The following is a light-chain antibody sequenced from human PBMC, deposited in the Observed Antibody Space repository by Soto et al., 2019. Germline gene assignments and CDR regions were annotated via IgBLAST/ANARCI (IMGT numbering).Light chain of an antibody. V-gene: IGKV3-15*01. Sequence: EIVMTQSPATLSVSPGERATLSCRASQSVSSNLAWYQQKPGQAPRLLIYGASTRATGIPARFSGSGSGREFTLTISNLQSDNVAVYYFQQYNNWPCTFGQGTKVEIK. CDR3: QQYNNWPCT. J-gene: IGKJ1*01. CDR2: GAS. CDR1: QSVSSN.